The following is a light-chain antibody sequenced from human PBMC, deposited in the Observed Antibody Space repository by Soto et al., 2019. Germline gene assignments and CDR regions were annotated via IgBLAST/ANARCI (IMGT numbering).Light chain of an antibody. CDR1: QSLLHSNGYTY. Sequence: IVMTQSPLSLPVTPGEPASISCRSSQSLLHSNGYTYLDWYLQKPGQSPQLLIYLGSSRASGVPDRFSGIGSGTDFTLKISRVEAEDVGVYYCMQALQTPQLTFGGGTKVEIK. J-gene: IGKJ4*01. CDR3: MQALQTPQLT. V-gene: IGKV2-28*01. CDR2: LGS.